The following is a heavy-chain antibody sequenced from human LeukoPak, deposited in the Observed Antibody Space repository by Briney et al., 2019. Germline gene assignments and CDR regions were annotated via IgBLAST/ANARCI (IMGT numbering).Heavy chain of an antibody. Sequence: GASVKVSCKASGYTFTSYYMHWVRQAPGQGLEWMGIINPSGGSTSYAQKFQGRVTMTRDTSTSTVYMELSSLRSEDTAVYYCARDPVRGDFWSGCSSWGQGTLVTVSS. CDR3: ARDPVRGDFWSGCSS. CDR1: GYTFTSYY. J-gene: IGHJ5*02. CDR2: INPSGGST. V-gene: IGHV1-46*01. D-gene: IGHD3-3*01.